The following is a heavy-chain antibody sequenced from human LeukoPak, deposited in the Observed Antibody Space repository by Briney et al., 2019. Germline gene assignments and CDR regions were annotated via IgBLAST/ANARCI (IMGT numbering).Heavy chain of an antibody. CDR2: IYGSGST. D-gene: IGHD6-19*01. Sequence: SQTLSLTCTVSDDSISSGIYYWSWMRQHPGEGLEWIGYIYGSGSTYYNPSLKSRVTISVDRSKNQFSLKLSSVTAADTAVYYCARSAVTTYSSGWYYFDYWGQGTLVTVSS. V-gene: IGHV4-30-4*08. CDR3: ARSAVTTYSSGWYYFDY. CDR1: DDSISSGIYY. J-gene: IGHJ4*02.